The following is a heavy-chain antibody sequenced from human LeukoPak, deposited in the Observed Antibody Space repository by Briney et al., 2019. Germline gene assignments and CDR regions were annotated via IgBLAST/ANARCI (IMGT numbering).Heavy chain of an antibody. J-gene: IGHJ4*02. CDR1: GFTFSSYS. D-gene: IGHD3-3*01. CDR2: ISSSSSTI. CDR3: ARDHDFWSGYYIWSDFDY. V-gene: IGHV3-48*01. Sequence: GGSLRLSCAASGFTFSSYSMNWVRQAPGKGLEWVSYISSSSSTIYYADSVKGRFTISRDNAKNSLYLQMNSLRAEDTAVYYCARDHDFWSGYYIWSDFDYWGQGTLVTVSS.